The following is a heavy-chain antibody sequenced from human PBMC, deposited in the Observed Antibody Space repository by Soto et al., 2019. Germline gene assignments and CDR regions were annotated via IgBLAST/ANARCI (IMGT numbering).Heavy chain of an antibody. Sequence: EVQLLESGGGLVQPGGSLRLSCAASGFTFSNYAMSWVRQAPGKGLEWVSAISGGCGTTYYAGSVKGRFTISRDNSKNTLFLQMNSLRAEDTAVYYCAKFFVETGESSGWPWSFHYWGQGTLVTVSS. CDR1: GFTFSNYA. V-gene: IGHV3-23*01. CDR3: AKFFVETGESSGWPWSFHY. J-gene: IGHJ4*02. D-gene: IGHD6-25*01. CDR2: ISGGCGTT.